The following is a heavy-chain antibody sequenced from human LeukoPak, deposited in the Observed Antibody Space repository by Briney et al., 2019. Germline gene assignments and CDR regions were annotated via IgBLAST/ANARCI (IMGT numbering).Heavy chain of an antibody. J-gene: IGHJ4*02. CDR2: IYYSAST. CDR3: ARGSRGYSYG. V-gene: IGHV4-61*01. Sequence: SETLSLTCTVSGGSVSSGSYYWSWIRQPPGKGLERIGYIYYSASTNYNPSLKSRVTISVDTSNNQFSLKLSSVTAADTAVYYCARGSRGYSYGWGQGTLVTVSS. D-gene: IGHD5-18*01. CDR1: GGSVSSGSYY.